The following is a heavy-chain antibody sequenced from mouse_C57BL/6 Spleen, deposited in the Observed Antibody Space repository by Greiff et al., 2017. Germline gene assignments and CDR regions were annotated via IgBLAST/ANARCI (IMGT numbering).Heavy chain of an antibody. CDR2: IYPGSGNT. V-gene: IGHV1-66*01. CDR3: ARGDGYYVDAMDY. D-gene: IGHD2-3*01. Sequence: VKLMESGPELVKPGASVKISCKASGYSFTSYYIHWVKQRPGQGLEWIGWIYPGSGNTKYNEKFKGKATLTADTSSSTAYMQLSSLTSEDSAVYYCARGDGYYVDAMDYWGQGTSVTVSS. CDR1: GYSFTSYY. J-gene: IGHJ4*01.